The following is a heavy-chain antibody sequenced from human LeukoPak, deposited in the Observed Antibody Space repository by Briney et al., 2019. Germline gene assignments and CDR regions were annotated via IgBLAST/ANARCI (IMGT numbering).Heavy chain of an antibody. CDR1: GGSISSSSYS. J-gene: IGHJ4*02. Sequence: SETLSLTCTVSGGSISSSSYSWGWIRQPPGKGLEWIGSIYYSGSTYYNPSLKGRVTISVDTSKNQFSLKLSSVTAADTAVYYCARHFGYSSGWSDYWGQGTLVTVSS. D-gene: IGHD6-19*01. CDR2: IYYSGST. V-gene: IGHV4-39*01. CDR3: ARHFGYSSGWSDY.